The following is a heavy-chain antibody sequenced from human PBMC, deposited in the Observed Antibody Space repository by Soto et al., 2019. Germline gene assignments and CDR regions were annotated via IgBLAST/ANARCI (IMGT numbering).Heavy chain of an antibody. CDR2: ISYDGSNK. CDR1: GFTFSSYA. Sequence: QGQLVESGGGVVQPGRSKRLSCAASGFTFSSYAMHWVRQAPGKGLEWVAVISYDGSNKYYADSVKGRFTISRDNSKNTLYLQMNSLRAEDTAVYYCARVPSSSGRAHFDYWGQGTLVTVSS. V-gene: IGHV3-30-3*01. D-gene: IGHD2-15*01. CDR3: ARVPSSSGRAHFDY. J-gene: IGHJ4*02.